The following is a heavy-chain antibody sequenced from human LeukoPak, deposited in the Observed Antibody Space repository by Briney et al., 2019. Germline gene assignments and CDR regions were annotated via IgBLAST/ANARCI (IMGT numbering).Heavy chain of an antibody. CDR3: ANLNVP. V-gene: IGHV3-23*01. J-gene: IGHJ5*02. CDR1: GLTFSEYA. CDR2: ITAGGSHT. D-gene: IGHD1-1*01. Sequence: GGSLRLSCTASGLTFSEYAMTWVRQAPGKGLEWDSTITAGGSHTYYPDSVKGRFTISRDNSKNTLYLQMNSLRVEDTAVYYCANLNVPWGQGTLVTVSS.